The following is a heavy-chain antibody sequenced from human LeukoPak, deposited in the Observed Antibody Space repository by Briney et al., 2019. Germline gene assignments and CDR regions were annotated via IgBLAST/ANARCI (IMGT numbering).Heavy chain of an antibody. J-gene: IGHJ4*02. CDR1: GFTFSSYW. V-gene: IGHV3-23*01. CDR2: ISGSGGST. D-gene: IGHD3-10*01. CDR3: AKERVLLWFGELYFDY. Sequence: PGGSLRLSCAASGFTFSSYWMTWVRQAPGKGLEWVSGISGSGGSTYYADSVKGRFTISRDNSKNTLYLQMNSLRAEDTAVYYCAKERVLLWFGELYFDYWGQGTLVTVSS.